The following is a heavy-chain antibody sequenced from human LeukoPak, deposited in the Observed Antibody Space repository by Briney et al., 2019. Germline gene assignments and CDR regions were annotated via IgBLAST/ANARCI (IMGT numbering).Heavy chain of an antibody. CDR3: AKAVAGAFDY. CDR1: RFTFSTYG. V-gene: IGHV3-23*01. Sequence: GGSLRLSCAASRFTFSTYGMSWVRQAPGKGLEWVSSITGGGGSTYYADSVKGRFTISRDNSKNTLYLQMNSLRAEDTGVYYCAKAVAGAFDYWGQGTLVTVSS. J-gene: IGHJ4*02. CDR2: ITGGGGST. D-gene: IGHD6-19*01.